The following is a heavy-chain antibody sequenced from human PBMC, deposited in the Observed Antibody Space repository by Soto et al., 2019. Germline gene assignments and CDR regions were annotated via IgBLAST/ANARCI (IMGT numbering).Heavy chain of an antibody. V-gene: IGHV3-7*01. CDR1: EFTFSNYW. D-gene: IGHD6-19*01. CDR2: ISRDGSEK. Sequence: GGSLRLSCAASEFTFSNYWMNWFRQAPGKGLEWVAYISRDGSEKSYVDSVKGRFTISRDNAKKSLFLQMNSLRVEDTAVYYCARGFGDGWYGGPDYWGQGTLVTVSS. J-gene: IGHJ4*01. CDR3: ARGFGDGWYGGPDY.